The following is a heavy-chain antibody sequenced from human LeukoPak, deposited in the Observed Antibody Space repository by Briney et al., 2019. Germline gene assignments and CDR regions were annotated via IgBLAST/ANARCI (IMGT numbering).Heavy chain of an antibody. V-gene: IGHV3-23*01. D-gene: IGHD1-1*01. CDR1: GFTFSTYT. Sequence: GGSLRLSCAASGFTFSTYTMTWVRQAPGKGLECVSTIDGRGADTYYADSVKGQFTISRDNSRNTVYLQMNSLRADDTAVYYCAKDRAGTPWADWGQGTLVTVSS. J-gene: IGHJ4*02. CDR2: IDGRGADT. CDR3: AKDRAGTPWAD.